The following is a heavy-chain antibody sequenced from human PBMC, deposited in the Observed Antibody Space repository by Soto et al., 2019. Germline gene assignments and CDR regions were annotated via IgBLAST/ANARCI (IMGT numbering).Heavy chain of an antibody. V-gene: IGHV3-15*01. CDR2: IKSKTDGGTT. J-gene: IGHJ4*02. Sequence: PGGSLRLSCAASGFTFSNAWMSWVRQAPGKGLEWVGRIKSKTDGGTTDYAAPVKGRFTISRDDSKNTLYLQMNSLKTEDTAVYYCTTAEGYSGHDLLYYWGQGSLVTVSS. CDR3: TTAEGYSGHDLLYY. D-gene: IGHD5-12*01. CDR1: GFTFSNAW.